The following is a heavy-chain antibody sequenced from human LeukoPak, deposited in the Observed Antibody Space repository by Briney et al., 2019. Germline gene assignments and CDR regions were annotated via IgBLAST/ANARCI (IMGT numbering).Heavy chain of an antibody. J-gene: IGHJ4*02. D-gene: IGHD4-23*01. CDR1: GFTVSSNY. V-gene: IGHV3-11*01. CDR2: ISSSGSTI. Sequence: GGSLRLSCAASGFTVSSNYMSWVRQAPGKGLEWVSYISSSGSTIYYADSVKGRFTISRDNAKNSLYLQMSSLRAEDTAVYYCARATRVTPNYWGQGTLVTVSS. CDR3: ARATRVTPNY.